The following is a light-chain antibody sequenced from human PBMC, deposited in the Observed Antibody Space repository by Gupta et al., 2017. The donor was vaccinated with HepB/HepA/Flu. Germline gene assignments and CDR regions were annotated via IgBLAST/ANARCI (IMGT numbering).Light chain of an antibody. Sequence: DIQMTQSPSSLSASVGDRVTITCQASQDIRKYLNWYQQEPGEAPKLLIYDASNLETGVPSKFSGSGSGTDFTFTISSLQSEDFATYYCQQYNNLLLTFGGGTKVEIK. V-gene: IGKV1-33*01. CDR1: QDIRKY. CDR2: DAS. J-gene: IGKJ4*01. CDR3: QQYNNLLLT.